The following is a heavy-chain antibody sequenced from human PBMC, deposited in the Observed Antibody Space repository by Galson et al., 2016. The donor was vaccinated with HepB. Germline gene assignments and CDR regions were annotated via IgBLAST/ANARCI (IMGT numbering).Heavy chain of an antibody. CDR1: GFSLTTSGVA. CDR3: AHIGRSGYSLHFYYFDN. V-gene: IGHV2-5*02. J-gene: IGHJ4*02. CDR2: VYWDGDK. Sequence: PALVKPTQTLTLTCSFSGFSLTTSGVAVGWIRQPPGKALEWLALVYWDGDKRYSPSLKSRLTITKDTSKNQVVLTLTNMDPVDTATYYCAHIGRSGYSLHFYYFDNWGQGTLVTVSS. D-gene: IGHD3-3*01.